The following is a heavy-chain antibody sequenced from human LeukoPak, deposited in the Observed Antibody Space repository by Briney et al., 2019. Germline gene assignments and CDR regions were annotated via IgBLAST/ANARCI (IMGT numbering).Heavy chain of an antibody. J-gene: IGHJ5*02. V-gene: IGHV3-23*01. Sequence: GGSLRLSCTASGFTFSSYAMSWVRQAPGKGPEWVSAISGIGGSTYYADSVKGRFTISRDNSKNTLYLLLNSLRAEDTAVYYCAKLAWEYCFSTTCPNWFDPWGQGSLVTVSS. CDR1: GFTFSSYA. CDR3: AKLAWEYCFSTTCPNWFDP. D-gene: IGHD2/OR15-2a*01. CDR2: ISGIGGST.